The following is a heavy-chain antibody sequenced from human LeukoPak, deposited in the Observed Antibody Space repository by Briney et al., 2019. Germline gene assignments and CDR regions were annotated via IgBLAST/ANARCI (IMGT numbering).Heavy chain of an antibody. V-gene: IGHV3-33*01. CDR3: ARLFPYDYGDYRLPEEVRDDAFDI. Sequence: PGGSLRLSCAASGFTFSSYGMHWVRQAPGKGLEWVAVIWYDGSNKYYADSVKGRFTISRDNSKNTLYLQMNSLRAEDTAVYYCARLFPYDYGDYRLPEEVRDDAFDIWGQGTMVTVSS. CDR1: GFTFSSYG. J-gene: IGHJ3*02. D-gene: IGHD4-17*01. CDR2: IWYDGSNK.